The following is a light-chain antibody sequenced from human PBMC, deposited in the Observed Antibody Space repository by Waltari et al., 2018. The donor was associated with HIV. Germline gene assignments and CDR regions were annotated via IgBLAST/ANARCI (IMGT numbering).Light chain of an antibody. Sequence: DIQMTQSPTSLSASVGDRVTITCRASQGISNYLAWDQLKPGKVPKLLIYGASTFQPGVPSRFSGSGSGTVFTLTISSLQPEDVATYYCQKYNSVPLTSGGGTKVEIK. V-gene: IGKV1-27*01. J-gene: IGKJ4*01. CDR3: QKYNSVPLT. CDR2: GAS. CDR1: QGISNY.